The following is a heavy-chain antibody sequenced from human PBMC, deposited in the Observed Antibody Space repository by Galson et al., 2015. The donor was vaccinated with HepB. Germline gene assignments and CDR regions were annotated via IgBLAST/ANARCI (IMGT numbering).Heavy chain of an antibody. V-gene: IGHV3-66*01. CDR2: IYSGGST. Sequence: SLRLSCAASGFTVSSNYMSWVRQAPGKGLEWVSVIYSGGSTYYADSVKGRFTISRDNSKNTLYLQMNSLRAEDTAVYYCARVAPGLRSYWFDPWGQGTLVTVSS. CDR1: GFTVSSNY. D-gene: IGHD3-16*02. CDR3: ARVAPGLRSYWFDP. J-gene: IGHJ5*02.